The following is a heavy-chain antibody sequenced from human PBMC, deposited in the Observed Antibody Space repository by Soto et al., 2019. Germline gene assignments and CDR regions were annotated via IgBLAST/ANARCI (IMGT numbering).Heavy chain of an antibody. V-gene: IGHV2-26*01. J-gene: IGHJ5*02. D-gene: IGHD6-13*01. CDR2: IFSNDEK. CDR1: GFSLSNARMG. Sequence: SGPTLVNPTQTLTLTCTVSGFSLSNARMGVSWIRQPPGKALEWLAHIFSNDEKSYSTSLKSRLTISKDTSKSQVVLTMTNMDPVDTATDYCARIGSSSWYWFDPWGQGTLVTVSS. CDR3: ARIGSSSWYWFDP.